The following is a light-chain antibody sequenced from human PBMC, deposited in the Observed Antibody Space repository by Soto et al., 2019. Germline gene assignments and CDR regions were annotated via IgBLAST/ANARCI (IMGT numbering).Light chain of an antibody. CDR3: LQHYDYPRT. V-gene: IGKV1-6*02. J-gene: IGKJ1*01. Sequence: AIQMTQSPSSLSASVGDRVTITCRASQGIRSGLVWYQQQPGKAPNRLINDDSRLGSGVPLRFSGSGSGTDVTLPIISMQPEDVATYNYLQHYDYPRTFGQGTKVEIK. CDR2: DDS. CDR1: QGIRSG.